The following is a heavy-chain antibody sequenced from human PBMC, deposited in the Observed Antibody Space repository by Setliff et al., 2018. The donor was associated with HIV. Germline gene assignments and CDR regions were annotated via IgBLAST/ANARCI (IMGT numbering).Heavy chain of an antibody. J-gene: IGHJ4*02. CDR1: GFTFSNYA. Sequence: PGGSLRLSCAASGFTFSNYAMHWVRQAPGKGLECVSLMSYDGSNIYYADSVKGRFTISRDNSKNTLYLQMNSLRAEDTAVYYCARVVVVIGSQDYFDYWGQGMLVTVSS. D-gene: IGHD2-21*01. CDR2: MSYDGSNI. V-gene: IGHV3-30*04. CDR3: ARVVVVIGSQDYFDY.